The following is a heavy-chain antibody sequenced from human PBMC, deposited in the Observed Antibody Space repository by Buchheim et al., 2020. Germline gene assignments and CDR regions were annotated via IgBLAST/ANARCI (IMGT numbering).Heavy chain of an antibody. Sequence: QVQLQESGPGLVKPLETLSLTCTVSGGSVSSGSHYWSWIRQPPGKGLEWIGYIYYSGSTNYNPSLKSRVTISVDTSKNQFSLKLSSVTAADTAVYYCARIQGGSYYYYGMDVWGQGTT. D-gene: IGHD5-12*01. CDR1: GGSVSSGSHY. CDR2: IYYSGST. J-gene: IGHJ6*02. CDR3: ARIQGGSYYYYGMDV. V-gene: IGHV4-61*01.